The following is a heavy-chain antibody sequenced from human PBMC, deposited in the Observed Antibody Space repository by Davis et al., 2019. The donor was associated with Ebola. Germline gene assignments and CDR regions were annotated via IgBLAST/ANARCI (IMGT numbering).Heavy chain of an antibody. CDR1: GYTFTSYD. Sequence: ASVKVSCKASGYTFTSYDITWVRQATGQGLEWMGWISAYNGNTNYAQKLQGRVTMTTDTSTSTAYMGLRSLRSDDTAVYYCARAITMIVAGWFDPWGQGTLVTVSS. D-gene: IGHD3-22*01. V-gene: IGHV1-18*01. J-gene: IGHJ5*02. CDR3: ARAITMIVAGWFDP. CDR2: ISAYNGNT.